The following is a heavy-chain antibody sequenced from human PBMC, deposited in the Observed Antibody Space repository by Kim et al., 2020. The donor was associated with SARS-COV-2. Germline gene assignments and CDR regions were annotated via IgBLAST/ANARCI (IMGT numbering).Heavy chain of an antibody. CDR2: IKSKTDGGTT. V-gene: IGHV3-15*01. D-gene: IGHD3-10*01. J-gene: IGHJ4*02. CDR1: GFTFSNAW. Sequence: GGSLRLSCAASGFTFSNAWMSWVRQAPGKGLEWVGRIKSKTDGGTTYYAAPVKGRFTISRDDSKNTLYLQMNSLKTEDTAVYYCTTDRAIMVRGGWTDYWGQGTLVTVSS. CDR3: TTDRAIMVRGGWTDY.